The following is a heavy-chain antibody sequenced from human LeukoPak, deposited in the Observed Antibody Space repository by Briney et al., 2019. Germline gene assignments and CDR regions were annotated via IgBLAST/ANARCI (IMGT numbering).Heavy chain of an antibody. CDR1: GGSISSSSYY. Sequence: SETLSLTCTVAGGSISSSSYYWVWLRQPPGKGLEWFCSNYYSGSTYYNPSLKVRVTISVDPSTDQFSLELSSVTAADTAVSYCARFKRAGGWSYFHYWGQATLATVSS. J-gene: IGHJ4*02. V-gene: IGHV4-39*01. CDR3: ARFKRAGGWSYFHY. CDR2: NYYSGST. D-gene: IGHD6-19*01.